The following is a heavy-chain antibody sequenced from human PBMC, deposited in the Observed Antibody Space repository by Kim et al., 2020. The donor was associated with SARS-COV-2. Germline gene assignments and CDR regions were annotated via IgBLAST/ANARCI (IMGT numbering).Heavy chain of an antibody. Sequence: SETLSLTCTVSGYSISSGYYWGWIRQPPGKGLEWIGSIYHSGSTYYNPSLKSRVTISVDTTKNQFSLKLSSVTAADTAGYYCARVLGYCSGGSCYEGPYYFDYWGQGTLVTVSS. D-gene: IGHD2-15*01. CDR3: ARVLGYCSGGSCYEGPYYFDY. V-gene: IGHV4-38-2*02. J-gene: IGHJ4*02. CDR1: GYSISSGYY. CDR2: IYHSGST.